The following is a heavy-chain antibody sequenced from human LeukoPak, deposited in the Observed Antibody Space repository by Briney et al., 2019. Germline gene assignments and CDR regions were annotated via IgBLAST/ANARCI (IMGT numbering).Heavy chain of an antibody. V-gene: IGHV4-30-2*01. CDR3: ARDRSFGGFDP. CDR1: GGSISSGGYS. Sequence: SQTLSLTCAVSGGSISSGGYSWSWIRQPPGKGLEWIGYIYHSGSTYYNPSLKSQVTISVDRSKNQFSLKLSSVTAADTAVYYCARDRSFGGFDPWGQGTLVTVSS. J-gene: IGHJ5*02. D-gene: IGHD3-10*01. CDR2: IYHSGST.